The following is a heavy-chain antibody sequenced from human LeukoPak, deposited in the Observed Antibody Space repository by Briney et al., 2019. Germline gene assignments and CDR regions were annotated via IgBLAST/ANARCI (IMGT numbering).Heavy chain of an antibody. CDR3: ARAGLGGHYIDY. CDR1: GFTFSDYY. J-gene: IGHJ4*02. V-gene: IGHV3-11*01. CDR2: VSGSDENK. D-gene: IGHD2-15*01. Sequence: GGSLRLSCAASGFTFSDYYMTWIRQAPGQGLEWISYVSGSDENKYYAGSVRGRFAISRDNAEKSLFLQMSNVRAEDTAVYYCARAGLGGHYIDYWDQGTLVTVSS.